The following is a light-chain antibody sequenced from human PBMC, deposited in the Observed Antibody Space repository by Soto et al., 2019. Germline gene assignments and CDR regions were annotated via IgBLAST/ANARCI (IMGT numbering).Light chain of an antibody. Sequence: DIQMTQSPSSLSASVGDRVTISCRASQNIDSYLNWYQQRPGKAPKLLIHDASSLESGVPSRFSGSGSGTDFTLTISSLQPEDFATYYCQQSYTTPWTFGQGTKVDIK. CDR3: QQSYTTPWT. CDR2: DAS. V-gene: IGKV1-39*01. J-gene: IGKJ1*01. CDR1: QNIDSY.